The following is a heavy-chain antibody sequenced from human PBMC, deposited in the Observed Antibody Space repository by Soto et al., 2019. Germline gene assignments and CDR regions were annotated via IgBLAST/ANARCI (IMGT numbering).Heavy chain of an antibody. CDR1: GYTFTSYG. Sequence: ASMKVSCKASGYTFTSYGISWVRQAPGQGLEWMGWISAYNGNTNYAQKLQGRVTMTTDTSTSTAYMELRSLRSDDTAVYYCARGDFDWLRGAFDIWGQGTMVTVSS. CDR3: ARGDFDWLRGAFDI. J-gene: IGHJ3*02. V-gene: IGHV1-18*01. CDR2: ISAYNGNT. D-gene: IGHD3-9*01.